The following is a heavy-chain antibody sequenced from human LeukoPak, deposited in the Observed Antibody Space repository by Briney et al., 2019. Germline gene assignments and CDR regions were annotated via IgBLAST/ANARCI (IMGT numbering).Heavy chain of an antibody. J-gene: IGHJ4*02. V-gene: IGHV4-34*01. CDR1: GGSFSGYY. CDR3: ARGKDYDFWSGYYTGVFFY. Sequence: PSETLSLTCAVYGGSFSGYYWSWIRQPPGKGLEWIGEINHSGSTNYNPSLKSRVTISVDTSKNQFSLKLSSVTAADTAVYYCARGKDYDFWSGYYTGVFFYWGQGTLVTVSS. D-gene: IGHD3-3*01. CDR2: INHSGST.